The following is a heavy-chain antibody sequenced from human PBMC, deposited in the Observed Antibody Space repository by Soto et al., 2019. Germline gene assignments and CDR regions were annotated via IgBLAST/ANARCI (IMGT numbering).Heavy chain of an antibody. D-gene: IGHD2-2*02. CDR2: INPNSGGT. CDR1: GYTFTGYY. J-gene: IGHJ6*02. CDR3: ARGALGYCSSTSCYRGYYYGMDV. Sequence: ASVKVSCKASGYTFTGYYMHWVRQAPGQGLEWMGWINPNSGGTNCAQKFQGWVTMTRDTSISTAYMELSRLRSDDTAVYYCARGALGYCSSTSCYRGYYYGMDVWGQGTTVTVSS. V-gene: IGHV1-2*04.